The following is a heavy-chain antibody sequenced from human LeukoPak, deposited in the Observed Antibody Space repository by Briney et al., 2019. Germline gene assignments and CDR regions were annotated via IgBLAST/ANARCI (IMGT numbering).Heavy chain of an antibody. CDR1: GFSLSTSGVG. V-gene: IGHV2-5*01. J-gene: IGHJ4*02. CDR3: AAATTYPYYFDY. CDR2: IYWNDDK. D-gene: IGHD5-12*01. Sequence: SGPTLVKPTQTLTLTCTFSGFSLSTSGVGVGWIRQPPGKALEWLALIYWNDDKRYSPSLKSRLTITKDTSKNQVVLTMTSMDPVDTATYYCAAATTYPYYFDYWGQGTLVTVSS.